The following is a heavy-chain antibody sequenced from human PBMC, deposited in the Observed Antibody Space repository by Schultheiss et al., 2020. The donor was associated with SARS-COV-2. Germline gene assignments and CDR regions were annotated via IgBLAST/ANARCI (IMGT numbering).Heavy chain of an antibody. V-gene: IGHV4-34*01. Sequence: SETLSLTCAIYGGSFGDQYWSWIRQSPGKGLEWFGEINHRGTTNYNPSLKSRVTLSVDTSKNQFSLKLSSVTAADTAVYYCARSDGGNSFAFHYWGQGSLVTVSS. CDR1: GGSFGDQY. CDR2: INHRGTT. J-gene: IGHJ4*02. CDR3: ARSDGGNSFAFHY. D-gene: IGHD4-23*01.